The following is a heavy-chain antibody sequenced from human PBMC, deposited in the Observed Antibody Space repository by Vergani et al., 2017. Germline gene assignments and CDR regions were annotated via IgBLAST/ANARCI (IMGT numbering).Heavy chain of an antibody. CDR1: GYTFSNYY. V-gene: IGHV1-46*03. Sequence: QVQVVQSGAEVKKSGASVKVSCKTSGYTFSNYYMHWVRQAPGQGLEWMGIINPSGGHTNYAQKFQGRVPMTRDTSPSTVYMELSSLRSEDTAIYYCARGDYGILTGYRYWGQGTLVTVSA. CDR3: ARGDYGILTGYRY. CDR2: INPSGGHT. D-gene: IGHD3-9*01. J-gene: IGHJ4*02.